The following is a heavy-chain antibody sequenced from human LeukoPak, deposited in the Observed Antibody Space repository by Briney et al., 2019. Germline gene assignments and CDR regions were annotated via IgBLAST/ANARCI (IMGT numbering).Heavy chain of an antibody. CDR3: ARHHYYDSSGYLIDY. CDR2: IYPGDPDT. Sequence: HGESLKISCKGSGYSFTSYWIGWVRQMPAKGLEWMEIIYPGDPDTRYSPSFQGQVTISADKSISTAYLQWSSLKASDTAMYYCARHHYYDSSGYLIDYWGQGTLVTVSS. D-gene: IGHD3-22*01. J-gene: IGHJ4*02. V-gene: IGHV5-51*01. CDR1: GYSFTSYW.